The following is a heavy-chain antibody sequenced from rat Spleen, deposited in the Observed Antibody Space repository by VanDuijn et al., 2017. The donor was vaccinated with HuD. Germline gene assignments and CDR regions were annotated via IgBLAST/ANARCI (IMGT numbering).Heavy chain of an antibody. CDR3: ARNDGTYYYRFAY. V-gene: IGHV3-3*01. D-gene: IGHD1-12*02. Sequence: EVHLQESGPGLVKPSQSLSLTCSVTGYSITSNYRWNWIRKFPGNKLEWMGYINSAGSTNYNPSLKSRISITRDTSKNQFFLQVNSVTTEDTATYYCARNDGTYYYRFAYWGQGTLVTVSS. J-gene: IGHJ3*01. CDR2: INSAGST. CDR1: GYSITSNYR.